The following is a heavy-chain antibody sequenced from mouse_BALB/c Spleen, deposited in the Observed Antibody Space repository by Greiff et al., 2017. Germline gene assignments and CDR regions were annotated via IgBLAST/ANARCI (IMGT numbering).Heavy chain of an antibody. Sequence: EVKLVESGGGLVKPGGSLKLSCAASGFAFSSYDMSWVRQTPEKRLEWVAYISSGGGSTYYPDTVKGRFTISRDNAKNTLYLQMSSLKSEDTAMYYCARHYDYDVWFAYWGQGTLVTVSA. J-gene: IGHJ3*01. V-gene: IGHV5-12-1*01. CDR2: ISSGGGST. D-gene: IGHD2-4*01. CDR1: GFAFSSYD. CDR3: ARHYDYDVWFAY.